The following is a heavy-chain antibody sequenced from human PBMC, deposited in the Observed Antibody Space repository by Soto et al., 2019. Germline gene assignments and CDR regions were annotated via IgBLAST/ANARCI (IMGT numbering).Heavy chain of an antibody. CDR3: ARNFGYGSGVSCPPLGFDY. V-gene: IGHV4-31*03. CDR2: IYYSGST. J-gene: IGHJ4*02. Sequence: SETLSLTCTVSGGSISSGGYYWSWIRQHPGKGLEWIGYIYYSGSTYYNPSLKSRVTISVDTSKNQFSLKRSSVTAADTAVYYCARNFGYGSGVSCPPLGFDYWGQGTRVTVSS. D-gene: IGHD2-15*01. CDR1: GGSISSGGYY.